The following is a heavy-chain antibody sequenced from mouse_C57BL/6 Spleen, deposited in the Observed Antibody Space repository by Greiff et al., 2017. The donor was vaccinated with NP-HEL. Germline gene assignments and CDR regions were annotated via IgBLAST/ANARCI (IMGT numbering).Heavy chain of an antibody. CDR2: IWSGGST. V-gene: IGHV2-2*01. D-gene: IGHD2-5*01. CDR3: ATAYYSNYLLDY. CDR1: GFSLTSYG. J-gene: IGHJ2*01. Sequence: QVQLKQSGPGLVQPSQSLSITCTVSGFSLTSYGVHWVRQSPGKGLEWLGVIWSGGSTDYNAAFISRLSISKDNSKSQVFFKMNSLQADDTAIYYCATAYYSNYLLDYWGQGTTLTVSS.